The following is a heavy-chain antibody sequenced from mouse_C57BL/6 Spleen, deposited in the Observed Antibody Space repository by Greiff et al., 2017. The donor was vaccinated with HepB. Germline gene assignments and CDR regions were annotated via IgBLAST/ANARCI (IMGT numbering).Heavy chain of an antibody. Sequence: EVKLVESGGGLVQPKGSLKLSCAASGFTFNTYAMHWVRQAPGQGLEWVARIRSKRSHYATYYADSVNDRFTISRDDSQSMLYLQMNNLKTEDTALYYLVRERVGLVWAMDYWGQGTSVTVAS. D-gene: IGHD6-1*01. V-gene: IGHV10-3*01. CDR3: VRERVGLVWAMDY. CDR2: IRSKRSHYAT. J-gene: IGHJ4*01. CDR1: GFTFNTYA.